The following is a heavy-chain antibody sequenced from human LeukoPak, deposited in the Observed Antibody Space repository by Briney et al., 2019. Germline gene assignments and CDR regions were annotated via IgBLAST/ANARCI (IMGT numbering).Heavy chain of an antibody. J-gene: IGHJ3*02. Sequence: GGSLRLSCAASGFTFSSYWMHWVRQVPGKGLVWVSRIGTDGSSTTYADYVKGRFTISRDNAKNTLYLQMHSLRAEDTAVYYCARDKYGGNSNAFDIWGQGTLVTVSS. CDR3: ARDKYGGNSNAFDI. V-gene: IGHV3-74*01. CDR1: GFTFSSYW. D-gene: IGHD4-23*01. CDR2: IGTDGSST.